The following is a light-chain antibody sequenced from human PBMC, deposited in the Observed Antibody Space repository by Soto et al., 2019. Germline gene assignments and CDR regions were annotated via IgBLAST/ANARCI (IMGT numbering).Light chain of an antibody. J-gene: IGKJ1*01. Sequence: EIVLTQSPGTLSLSPGERATLSCRASQSVSNSYLAWYQQKPGQAPRLLIYGASIRATGIPDRFSGSGSGTDFTLTISRLEPEDFAVYYCQQYERLPRTFGQGTKVDIK. CDR1: QSVSNSY. CDR2: GAS. V-gene: IGKV3-20*01. CDR3: QQYERLPRT.